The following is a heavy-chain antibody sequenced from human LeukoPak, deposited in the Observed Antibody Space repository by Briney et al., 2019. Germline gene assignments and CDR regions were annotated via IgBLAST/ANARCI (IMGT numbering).Heavy chain of an antibody. V-gene: IGHV3-9*03. CDR1: GFTFDDYA. J-gene: IGHJ4*02. Sequence: PGRSLRLSCAASGFTFDDYAMHWVRQAPGKGLEWVSGISWNSGSIGYADSVKGRFTISRDNAKNSLYLQMNSLRAEDMALYYCRSITGDYSVTDDWGQGTLVTVSS. D-gene: IGHD3-22*01. CDR2: ISWNSGSI. CDR3: RSITGDYSVTDD.